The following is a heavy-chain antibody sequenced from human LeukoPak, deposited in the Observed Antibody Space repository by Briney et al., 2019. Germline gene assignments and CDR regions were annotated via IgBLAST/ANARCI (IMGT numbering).Heavy chain of an antibody. J-gene: IGHJ4*02. CDR1: GYTFTSYG. V-gene: IGHV1-18*01. Sequence: GASVKVSCKASGYTFTSYGISWVRQAPGQGLEWMGWISAYNGNTSYAQKLQGRVTMTTDTSTSTAYMELRSLRSEDTAVYYCAAYGSGSYGTWVFDYWGQGTLVTVSS. CDR2: ISAYNGNT. CDR3: AAYGSGSYGTWVFDY. D-gene: IGHD3-10*01.